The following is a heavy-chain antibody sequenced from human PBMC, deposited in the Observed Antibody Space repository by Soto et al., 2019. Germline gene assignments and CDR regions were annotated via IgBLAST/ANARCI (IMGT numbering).Heavy chain of an antibody. Sequence: GGSLRLSCAASGFTFSSYGMHWVRQAPGKGLEWVAVISYDGSNKYYADSVKGRFTISRDNSKNILYLQMNSLRAEDTAVYYCAIGLATYHYYRLAVWSQRASVTVS. V-gene: IGHV3-30*03. J-gene: IGHJ6*02. CDR3: AIGLATYHYYRLAV. CDR1: GFTFSSYG. CDR2: ISYDGSNK. D-gene: IGHD6-19*01.